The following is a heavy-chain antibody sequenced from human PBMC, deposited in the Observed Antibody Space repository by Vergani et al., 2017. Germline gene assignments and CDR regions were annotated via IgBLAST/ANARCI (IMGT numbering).Heavy chain of an antibody. CDR2: INPNSGGT. CDR1: GYTSTGYY. J-gene: IGHJ4*02. CDR3: ARGLDMGVTALGY. V-gene: IGHV1-2*02. Sequence: QVQLVQSGAEVKKPGAPVKVSCKASGYTSTGYYMHCVRQAPGQELEWMGWINPNSGGTNYAQKFQGRVTMTRDTSISTAYMELSRLRSDDTAVYYCARGLDMGVTALGYWGQGTLVTVSS. D-gene: IGHD2-15*01.